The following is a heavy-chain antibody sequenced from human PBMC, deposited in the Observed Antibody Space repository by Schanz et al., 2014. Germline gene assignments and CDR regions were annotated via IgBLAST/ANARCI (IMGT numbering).Heavy chain of an antibody. V-gene: IGHV4-59*08. CDR2: IFFSGST. CDR3: ARLGVGDKAYYYYGTDV. Sequence: QVQLQESGPGLVKPSETLSLTCTVSGVSIGGYYWSWIRQPPGKGLEWIGYIFFSGSTTYNPSFKVRGPIPEKVSKNHSPLNQMSVPAADTAVYYCARLGVGDKAYYYYGTDVWGQGTTVLVSS. D-gene: IGHD1-26*01. CDR1: GVSIGGYY. J-gene: IGHJ6*02.